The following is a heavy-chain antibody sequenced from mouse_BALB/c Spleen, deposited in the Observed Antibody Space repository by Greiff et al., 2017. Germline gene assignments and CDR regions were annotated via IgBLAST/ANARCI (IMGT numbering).Heavy chain of an antibody. Sequence: VKLVESGPGLVAPSQSLSITCTVSGFSLTGYGVNWVRQPPGKGLEWLGMIWGDGSTDYNSALKSRLSISKDNSKSQVFLKMNSLQTDDTARYYCARDQGYRYDGGDRYAMDYWGQGTSVTVSS. CDR1: GFSLTGYG. CDR2: IWGDGST. J-gene: IGHJ4*01. D-gene: IGHD2-14*01. V-gene: IGHV2-6-7*01. CDR3: ARDQGYRYDGGDRYAMDY.